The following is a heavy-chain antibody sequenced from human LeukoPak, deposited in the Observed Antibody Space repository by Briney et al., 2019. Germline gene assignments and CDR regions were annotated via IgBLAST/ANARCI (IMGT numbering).Heavy chain of an antibody. CDR3: ARLISENFYYYYMDV. D-gene: IGHD3-10*01. CDR2: IYTNGIP. CDR1: GGSIRRYY. V-gene: IGHV4-4*09. Sequence: PSETLSLTCTVSGGSIRRYYWTWIRQPPGKGLEWIGYIYTNGIPNYNPSLKSRVTISLDTSKNQFSLELSSVTAADTAVYYCARLISENFYYYYMDVWGTGTTVTVSS. J-gene: IGHJ6*03.